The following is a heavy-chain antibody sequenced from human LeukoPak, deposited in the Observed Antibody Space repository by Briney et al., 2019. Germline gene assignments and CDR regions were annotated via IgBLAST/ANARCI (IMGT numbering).Heavy chain of an antibody. CDR1: GFTFSSYA. CDR3: AKSPVKYCSGSSCYNDN. V-gene: IGHV3-23*01. CDR2: ISGSGGST. J-gene: IGHJ4*02. D-gene: IGHD2-2*02. Sequence: GGSLRLSCAASGFTFSSYAMSWVRQAPGKGLDWASGISGSGGSTYHADSVEGRFTISRDNSKNTLYLQMNTLRAEDTAVYYCAKSPVKYCSGSSCYNDNWGQGTLVTVSS.